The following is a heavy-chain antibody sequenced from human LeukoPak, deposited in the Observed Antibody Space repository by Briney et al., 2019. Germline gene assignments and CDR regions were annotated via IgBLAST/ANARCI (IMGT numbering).Heavy chain of an antibody. V-gene: IGHV3-23*01. D-gene: IGHD2-8*01. J-gene: IGHJ4*02. Sequence: PGGSLRLSCAASGFTFSSYVMSWVRQAPGKGLEWVSAISSSGGSTQYTDSVKGRFTISRDNSKNTLYLQMNSLRAEDTAVYYCAKMVREFYTISYYFDYWGQGTLVTVSS. CDR2: ISSSGGST. CDR3: AKMVREFYTISYYFDY. CDR1: GFTFSSYV.